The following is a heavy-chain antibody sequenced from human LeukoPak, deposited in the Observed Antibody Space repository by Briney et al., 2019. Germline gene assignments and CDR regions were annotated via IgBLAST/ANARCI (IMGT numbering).Heavy chain of an antibody. CDR2: IYYSGST. Sequence: SETLSLTCTVSGGSISSYYWSWIRQPPGKGLEWIGYIYYSGSTNYNPSLKSRVTISVDTSKNQFSLKLSSATAADTAVYYCARGGYDFWSGQNEFDYWGQGTLVTVSS. CDR3: ARGGYDFWSGQNEFDY. V-gene: IGHV4-59*01. J-gene: IGHJ4*02. CDR1: GGSISSYY. D-gene: IGHD3-3*01.